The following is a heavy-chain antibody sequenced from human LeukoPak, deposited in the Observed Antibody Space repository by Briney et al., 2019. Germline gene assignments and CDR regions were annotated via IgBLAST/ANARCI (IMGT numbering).Heavy chain of an antibody. CDR2: TSSSSSTI. CDR1: GFTFSSYS. V-gene: IGHV3-48*04. J-gene: IGHJ2*01. Sequence: GGSLRLSCAASGFTFSSYSMSWVRQAPGKGLEWVSYTSSSSSTIYYADSVKSRFTISRDNAKNSLYLQMNSLRAEDTAVYYCARRAYGDYGRWYYDLWGRGTLVTVSS. D-gene: IGHD4-17*01. CDR3: ARRAYGDYGRWYYDL.